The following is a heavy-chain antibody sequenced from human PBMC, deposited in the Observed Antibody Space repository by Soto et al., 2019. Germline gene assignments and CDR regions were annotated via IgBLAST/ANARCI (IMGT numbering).Heavy chain of an antibody. D-gene: IGHD1-1*01. CDR2: VSPENSNA. J-gene: IGHJ4*02. Sequence: ASVKVSCKTSGYTFTDYDINWVRQAPGQGLEYMGWVSPENSNAGYAQQFRGRVSMATNTIISTAYLELTDLRYEDTAVYYCEVTTGYWGQGTMVTV. CDR3: EVTTGY. V-gene: IGHV1-8*01. CDR1: GYTFTDYD.